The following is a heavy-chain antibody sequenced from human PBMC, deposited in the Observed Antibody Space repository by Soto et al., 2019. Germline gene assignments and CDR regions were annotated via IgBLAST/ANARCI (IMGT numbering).Heavy chain of an antibody. V-gene: IGHV4-39*01. CDR1: GGSISSNTYY. D-gene: IGHD3-22*01. CDR3: ARKSYYDSSGALVG. J-gene: IGHJ4*02. Sequence: QLQLQESGPGLVRPSETLSLTCTVSGGSISSNTYYWGWIRQPPGKGLEWIGSIYYSGSTYYNPSLKSRVTMSVDTSKNQFSLKLSSVTAADTAVYYCARKSYYDSSGALVGWGQGTLVTVSS. CDR2: IYYSGST.